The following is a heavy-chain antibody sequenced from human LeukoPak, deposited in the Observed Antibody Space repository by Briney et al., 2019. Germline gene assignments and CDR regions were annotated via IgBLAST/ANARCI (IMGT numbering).Heavy chain of an antibody. D-gene: IGHD3-16*01. J-gene: IGHJ6*04. Sequence: SGNLSLTCSVSGGSISGYYWSWIRQPPGQTLEWIGYIYSSGSTNYNPSLQSRVTMSVDTSMNQFSLRLSSVTAADTAVYYCARFTYTTRPSDVWGKGTTVTVSS. CDR3: ARFTYTTRPSDV. CDR1: GGSISGYY. V-gene: IGHV4-4*09. CDR2: IYSSGST.